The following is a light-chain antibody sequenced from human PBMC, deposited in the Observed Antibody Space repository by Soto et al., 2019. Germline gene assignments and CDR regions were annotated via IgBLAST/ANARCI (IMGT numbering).Light chain of an antibody. Sequence: QSALTQPASVSGSPGQSITISCTGTNSDVGGYDYVSWYQQHPGKAPKLMIYDVSDRPSGVSNRFSGSKSGSTASLTISGLQDEDEADYYCSSYSAYSPYVFGTGTKLTVL. CDR1: NSDVGGYDY. V-gene: IGLV2-14*01. J-gene: IGLJ1*01. CDR3: SSYSAYSPYV. CDR2: DVS.